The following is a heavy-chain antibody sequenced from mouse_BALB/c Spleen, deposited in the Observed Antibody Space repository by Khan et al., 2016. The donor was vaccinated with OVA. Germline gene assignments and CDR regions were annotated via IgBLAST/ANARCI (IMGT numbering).Heavy chain of an antibody. V-gene: IGHV2-3*01. J-gene: IGHJ4*01. CDR2: IWGDGST. Sequence: QVQLKQSGPGLVAPSQSLSITCTVSGFSLTSYGVNWVRRPPGKGLEWLGVIWGDGSTNYHSALISRLSLSKDNSMSQVFLKLNSLQTDDTATYYCAKWGDRYAMDYWGQGTSVTVSS. D-gene: IGHD2-13*01. CDR1: GFSLTSYG. CDR3: AKWGDRYAMDY.